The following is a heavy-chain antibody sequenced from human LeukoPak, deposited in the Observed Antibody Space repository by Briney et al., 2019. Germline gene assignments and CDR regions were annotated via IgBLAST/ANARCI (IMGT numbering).Heavy chain of an antibody. Sequence: GESLKISCKGSGYIFTGYWIGWVRQMPGKGLEWMGIIQPGDSSTKYSPSFQGQVTFSADKSISTAYLQWSSLKASDTAIYYCARQSSSWYSFDPWGQGTLATVSS. D-gene: IGHD6-13*01. J-gene: IGHJ5*02. CDR1: GYIFTGYW. CDR3: ARQSSSWYSFDP. V-gene: IGHV5-51*01. CDR2: IQPGDSST.